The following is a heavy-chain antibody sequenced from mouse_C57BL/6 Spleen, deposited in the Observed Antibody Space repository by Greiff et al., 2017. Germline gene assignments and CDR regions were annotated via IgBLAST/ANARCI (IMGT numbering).Heavy chain of an antibody. CDR2: INPSNGGT. CDR3: ARSGGNYGPDYAMDY. D-gene: IGHD2-1*01. J-gene: IGHJ4*01. V-gene: IGHV1-53*01. CDR1: GYTFTSYW. Sequence: QVQLKESGTELVKPGASVKLSCKASGYTFTSYWMHWVKQRPGQGLEWIGNINPSNGGTNYNEKFKSKATLTVDKSSSTAYMQLSSLTSEDSAVYYCARSGGNYGPDYAMDYWGQGTSVTVSS.